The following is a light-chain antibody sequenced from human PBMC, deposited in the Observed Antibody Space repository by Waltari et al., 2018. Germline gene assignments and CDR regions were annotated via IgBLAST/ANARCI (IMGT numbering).Light chain of an antibody. V-gene: IGKV3-15*01. CDR2: GAS. CDR3: LQYKNWPPLYT. J-gene: IGKJ2*01. Sequence: ELVMTQSPSTLSVSPGERATLPCRASQSISSTLVWYQHKPGQAPRVLSYGASTRATGIPARFSGSGSGTEFTLTITSLQSEDFAVYYCLQYKNWPPLYTFGQGTKLEI. CDR1: QSISST.